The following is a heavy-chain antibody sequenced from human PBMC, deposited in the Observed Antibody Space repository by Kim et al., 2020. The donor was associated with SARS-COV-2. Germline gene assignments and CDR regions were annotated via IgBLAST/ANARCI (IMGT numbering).Heavy chain of an antibody. J-gene: IGHJ5*02. CDR2: ST. Sequence: STHDHPSPKSRVIIAVDADKNQFSLKLTAVTAADTAVYYCAREAEFNWFDIWGQGTLVIVSS. CDR3: AREAEFNWFDI. V-gene: IGHV4-59*01. D-gene: IGHD6-25*01.